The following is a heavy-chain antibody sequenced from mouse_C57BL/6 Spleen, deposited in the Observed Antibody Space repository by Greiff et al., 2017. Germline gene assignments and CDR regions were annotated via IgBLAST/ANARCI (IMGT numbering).Heavy chain of an antibody. CDR1: GYTFTSYT. V-gene: IGHV1-4*01. J-gene: IGHJ4*01. CDR2: INPSSGYT. Sequence: QVQLKQSGAELARPGASVKMSCKASGYTFTSYTMHWVKQRPGQGLEWIGYINPSSGYTTYNQKFKDKATLTADKSFSTAYMQLGSLTSEDSAVYYCAREGYAMDYWGQGTSVTVSS. CDR3: AREGYAMDY.